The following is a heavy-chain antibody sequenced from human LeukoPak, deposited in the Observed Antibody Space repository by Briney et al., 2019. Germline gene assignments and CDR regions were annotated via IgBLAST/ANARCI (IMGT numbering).Heavy chain of an antibody. J-gene: IGHJ4*02. D-gene: IGHD3-22*01. CDR1: GFSFSSYG. CDR3: ARDGSSGYFWY. Sequence: GGSLRLSCAASGFSFSSYGMHWVRQAPGKGLVWVSRINSDGSSTSYADSVKGRFTISRDNAKNTLYLQMNSLRAEDTAVYYCARDGSSGYFWYWGQGTLVTVSS. CDR2: INSDGSST. V-gene: IGHV3-74*01.